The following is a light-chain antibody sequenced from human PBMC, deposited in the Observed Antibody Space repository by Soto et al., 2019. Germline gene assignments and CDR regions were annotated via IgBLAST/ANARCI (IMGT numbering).Light chain of an antibody. CDR2: DVA. V-gene: IGLV2-14*03. J-gene: IGLJ1*01. CDR3: VSYTSSTTYV. Sequence: QSVLTQPASVSDSPGQSITISCTGTSSDVGDSNFVSWYQQHPGKPPKLIIYDVANRPSGVSNRFSGSKSGSTASLIISRLQTEDEADYYCVSYTSSTTYVFGTGTKVTVL. CDR1: SSDVGDSNF.